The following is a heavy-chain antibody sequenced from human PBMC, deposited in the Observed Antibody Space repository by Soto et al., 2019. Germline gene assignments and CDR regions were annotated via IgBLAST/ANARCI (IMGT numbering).Heavy chain of an antibody. Sequence: QVQLVQSGAEVKKPGSSVNVSCKASGGTFSNQIISWVRQAPGQGLEWMGRIIPVLGITNYTHNFQGRVTMTADKSTSPAYIALSSLRSEATAVYCCALYDPLTRAETWFDPWGPGTLVTVSS. D-gene: IGHD5-12*01. V-gene: IGHV1-69*02. J-gene: IGHJ5*02. CDR3: ALYDPLTRAETWFDP. CDR2: IIPVLGIT. CDR1: GGTFSNQI.